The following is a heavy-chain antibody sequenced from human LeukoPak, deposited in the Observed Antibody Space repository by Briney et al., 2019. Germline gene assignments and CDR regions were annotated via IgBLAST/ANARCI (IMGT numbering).Heavy chain of an antibody. D-gene: IGHD2-15*01. CDR3: AADSGGSRY. CDR1: GFTFSSYW. V-gene: IGHV3-7*01. J-gene: IGHJ4*02. Sequence: GGSLRLSCAASGFTFSSYWMSWIRQAPGRGLEWVANIKQDGSEKYYADSVKGRFTISRDNAKNSLYLQMNSLRVEDTAMYYCAADSGGSRYWGQGTLATVSS. CDR2: IKQDGSEK.